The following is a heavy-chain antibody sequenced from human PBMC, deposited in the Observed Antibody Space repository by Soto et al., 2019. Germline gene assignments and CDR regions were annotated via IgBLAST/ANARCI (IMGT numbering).Heavy chain of an antibody. CDR2: IYPGDSDT. V-gene: IGHV5-51*01. Sequence: GESLKISCKGSGYSFTSYWIGWVRQMPGKGLEWMGIIYPGDSDTRYSPSFQGQVTISADKSISTAYLQWSSLKASDTAMYYCARSAYYDDRSGYPAPFDDWGQGTLVTVSS. CDR1: GYSFTSYW. CDR3: ARSAYYDDRSGYPAPFDD. J-gene: IGHJ4*02. D-gene: IGHD3-22*01.